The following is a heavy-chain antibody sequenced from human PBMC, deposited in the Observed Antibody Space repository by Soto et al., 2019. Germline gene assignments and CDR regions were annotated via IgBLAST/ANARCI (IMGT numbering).Heavy chain of an antibody. Sequence: QVQLVESGGGAVQPGASLRLSCVASGFDFTYYAMHWVRQAPGKGLESVAVMSSDGSKIHHTDPVKGRFTISRDNSKNTLYLQMNSLRKEDTAVYFCAKDEGVGGTLGLFDYWGQGTRVSVSS. J-gene: IGHJ4*02. CDR2: MSSDGSKI. CDR1: GFDFTYYA. D-gene: IGHD1-26*01. V-gene: IGHV3-30*18. CDR3: AKDEGVGGTLGLFDY.